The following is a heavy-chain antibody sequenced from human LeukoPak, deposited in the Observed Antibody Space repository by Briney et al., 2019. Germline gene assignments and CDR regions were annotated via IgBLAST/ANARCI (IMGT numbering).Heavy chain of an antibody. D-gene: IGHD3-22*01. Sequence: PSETLSLTCAVYGGSFSGYYWSWIRQPPGKGLEWIGEINHSGSTNYNPSLKSRVTISVDTSKNQFSLKLSSVTAADTAAYYCARVYYYDSSGYYYNDYWGQGTLVTVSS. CDR3: ARVYYYDSSGYYYNDY. CDR2: INHSGST. V-gene: IGHV4-34*01. CDR1: GGSFSGYY. J-gene: IGHJ4*02.